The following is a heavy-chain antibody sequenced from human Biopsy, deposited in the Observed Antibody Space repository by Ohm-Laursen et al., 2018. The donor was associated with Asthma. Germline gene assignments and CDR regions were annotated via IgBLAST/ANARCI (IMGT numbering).Heavy chain of an antibody. D-gene: IGHD3-9*01. CDR3: ARTYYNFLTGQVKDVFGV. J-gene: IGHJ3*01. V-gene: IGHV1-3*04. CDR2: VNTGNGDT. CDR1: GYNFISFA. Sequence: SVKVSCKVSGYNFISFAIHWVRQAPGQRLEWMGWVNTGNGDTKYSQKFQGRVTITRDTSASTAYMELRSLRSEDAATYYCARTYYNFLTGQVKDVFGVWGQGTMVTVSS.